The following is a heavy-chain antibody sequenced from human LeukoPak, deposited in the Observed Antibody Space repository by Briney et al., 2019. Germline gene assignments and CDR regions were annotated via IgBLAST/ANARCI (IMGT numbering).Heavy chain of an antibody. CDR3: ARGTLLWFGEYYHYFDY. D-gene: IGHD3-10*01. CDR2: ISSSSTI. Sequence: TGGSLRLSCAASGFTFSSYSMNWVRQAPGKGLEWVSYISSSSTIYYADSVKGRFTISRDNAKNSLYLQMNSLRAEDTAVYYCARGTLLWFGEYYHYFDYWGQGTLVTVSS. J-gene: IGHJ4*02. V-gene: IGHV3-48*01. CDR1: GFTFSSYS.